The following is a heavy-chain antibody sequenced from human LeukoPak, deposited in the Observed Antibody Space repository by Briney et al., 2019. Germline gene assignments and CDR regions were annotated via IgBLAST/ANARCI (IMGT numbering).Heavy chain of an antibody. CDR3: ARVASSGYYYSWNFDL. J-gene: IGHJ2*01. CDR1: GGSISSYY. V-gene: IGHV4-4*07. D-gene: IGHD3-22*01. CDR2: IYTSGST. Sequence: SETLSLTCTVSGGSISSYYWSWIRQPAGKGLEWIGRIYTSGSTNYNPSLKSRVTISVDTSKNQFSLKLSSVTAADTALYYCARVASSGYYYSWNFDLWGRGTLVTVSS.